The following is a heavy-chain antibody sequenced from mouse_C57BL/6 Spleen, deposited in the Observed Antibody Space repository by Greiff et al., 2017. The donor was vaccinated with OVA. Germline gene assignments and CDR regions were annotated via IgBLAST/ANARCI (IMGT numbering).Heavy chain of an antibody. CDR2: IHPNSGST. J-gene: IGHJ2*01. CDR3: ARENLITTVVAPDY. D-gene: IGHD1-1*01. Sequence: QVQLQQSGAELVKPGASVKLSCKASGYTFTSYWMHWVKQRPGQGLEWIGMIHPNSGSTNYNEKFKSKATLTVDKSSSTAYMQLSSLTSEDSAVYYCARENLITTVVAPDYWGQGTTLTVSS. CDR1: GYTFTSYW. V-gene: IGHV1-64*01.